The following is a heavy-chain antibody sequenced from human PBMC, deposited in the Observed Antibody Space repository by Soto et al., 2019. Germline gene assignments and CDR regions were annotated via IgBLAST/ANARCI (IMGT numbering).Heavy chain of an antibody. CDR1: GGSISSYY. CDR2: IYYSGST. Sequence: QVQLQESGPGLVKPSETLSLTCTVSGGSISSYYWSWIRQPPGKGLEWIGYIYYSGSTNYNPSLKSRVTISVDTSKNQFSLKLSSVTAADTAVYYCARIHSSGWKYYFDYWGQGTLVTVSS. D-gene: IGHD6-19*01. J-gene: IGHJ4*02. V-gene: IGHV4-59*01. CDR3: ARIHSSGWKYYFDY.